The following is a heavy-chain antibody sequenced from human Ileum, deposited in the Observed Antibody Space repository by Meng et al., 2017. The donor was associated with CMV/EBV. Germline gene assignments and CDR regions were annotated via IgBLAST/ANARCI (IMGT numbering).Heavy chain of an antibody. CDR2: IYYNGIT. CDR3: AKYSGPSRWFDP. Sequence: QVQLQESGPGLVKPSQTLSLTCTVSGASITNDDYYWSLIRQPPGKGLEWIGYIYYNGITYYNPSLKSRIAILVDTSKSQFSLIVSSVTAADTAVYYCAKYSGPSRWFDPWGQGTLVTVSS. CDR1: GASITNDDYY. V-gene: IGHV4-30-4*01. J-gene: IGHJ5*02. D-gene: IGHD5-12*01.